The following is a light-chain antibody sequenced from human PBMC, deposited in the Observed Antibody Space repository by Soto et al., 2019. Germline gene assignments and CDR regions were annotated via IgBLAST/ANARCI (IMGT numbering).Light chain of an antibody. CDR2: EGS. Sequence: QSALTQPASESWSPGQSITISCTGASSDVGSYDLVSWYQQHPGKAPKLMIYEGSKRPSGVSNRFSDSKSGNTASLTISGLQAEDEADYYCCSYAGSSTWVFGGGTKLTLL. J-gene: IGLJ3*02. V-gene: IGLV2-23*01. CDR3: CSYAGSSTWV. CDR1: SSDVGSYDL.